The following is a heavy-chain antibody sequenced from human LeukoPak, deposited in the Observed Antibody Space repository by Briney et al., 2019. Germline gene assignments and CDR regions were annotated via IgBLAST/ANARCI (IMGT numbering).Heavy chain of an antibody. V-gene: IGHV3-23*01. J-gene: IGHJ6*02. CDR3: TTGTTVTTYYYYYGMDV. CDR1: GFTFTSYA. CDR2: ISDSAYST. D-gene: IGHD4-17*01. Sequence: GGSLRLSCAASGFTFTSYAMSWVRQAPGKGLEWVSAISDSAYSTFYADSVKGRFTISRDDSQNTLYLQMNSLKTEDTAVYYCTTGTTVTTYYYYYGMDVWGQGTTVTVSS.